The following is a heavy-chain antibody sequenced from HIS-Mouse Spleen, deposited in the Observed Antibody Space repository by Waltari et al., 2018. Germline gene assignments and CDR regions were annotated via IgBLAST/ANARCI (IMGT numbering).Heavy chain of an antibody. CDR2: IYYSGST. CDR3: AREIPYSSSWYDWYFDL. D-gene: IGHD6-13*01. J-gene: IGHJ2*01. Sequence: QLQLQESGPGLVKPSETLSLTCPVSGGSISSSSYYWGWTRPPPGKGLEWIGSIYYSGSTYYNPSLKRRVTISVETSKNQFSLKLSSVTAADTAVYYCAREIPYSSSWYDWYFDLWGRGTLVTVSS. V-gene: IGHV4-39*07. CDR1: GGSISSSSYY.